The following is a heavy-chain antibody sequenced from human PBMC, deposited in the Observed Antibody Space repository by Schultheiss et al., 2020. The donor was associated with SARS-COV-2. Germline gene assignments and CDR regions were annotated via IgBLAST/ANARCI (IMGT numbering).Heavy chain of an antibody. CDR2: IYYSGST. CDR1: GGSISSGGYY. Sequence: SETLSLTCTVSGGSISSGGYYWSWIRQHPGKGLEWIGYIYYSGSTYYNPSLKSRVTISVDTSKNQFSLKLSSVTAADTAVYYCARTIFGVVIMAEWFDPWGQGTLVTVSS. CDR3: ARTIFGVVIMAEWFDP. V-gene: IGHV4-30-4*08. J-gene: IGHJ5*02. D-gene: IGHD3-3*01.